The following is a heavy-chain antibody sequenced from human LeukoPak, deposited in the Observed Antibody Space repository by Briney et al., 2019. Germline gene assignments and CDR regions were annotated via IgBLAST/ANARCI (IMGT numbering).Heavy chain of an antibody. V-gene: IGHV1-3*01. J-gene: IGHJ4*02. CDR3: ARVPDSSGYYHFDY. Sequence: GASVKVSCKASGYTFISYAMHWVRQAPGQRLEWMGWINVGNGNTKYSQKFQGRVTITRDTSASTAYMELSSLRSEDTAVYYCARVPDSSGYYHFDYWGEGTLVTVSS. CDR1: GYTFISYA. CDR2: INVGNGNT. D-gene: IGHD3-22*01.